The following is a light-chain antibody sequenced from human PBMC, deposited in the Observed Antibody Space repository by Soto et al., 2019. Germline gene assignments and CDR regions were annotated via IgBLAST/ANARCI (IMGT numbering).Light chain of an antibody. V-gene: IGKV1-33*01. Sequence: DIQMTQSPSSLSASVGDRVTITCQASQDISNSLNWYHQKPGKAPKLLIYDASDLEPGLPSRFSGSGSGTDFTFTISSLQPEDIATYYCQQYESLPITFGQGTRLEI. CDR2: DAS. CDR3: QQYESLPIT. CDR1: QDISNS. J-gene: IGKJ5*01.